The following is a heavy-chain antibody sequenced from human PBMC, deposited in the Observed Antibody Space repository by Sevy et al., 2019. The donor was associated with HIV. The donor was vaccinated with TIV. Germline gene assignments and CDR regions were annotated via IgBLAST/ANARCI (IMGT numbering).Heavy chain of an antibody. CDR1: GGSISSSSYY. CDR2: IYYSGST. D-gene: IGHD5-12*01. Sequence: SETLSLTCTVSGGSISSSSYYWGWIRQPPGKGLEWIGSIYYSGSTYYNPSFKSRVTISVDTSKNQFSLKLSSVTAADTAVYYCARGKGRIVAMTGPDPYLDYWGQGTLVTVSS. V-gene: IGHV4-39*01. CDR3: ARGKGRIVAMTGPDPYLDY. J-gene: IGHJ4*02.